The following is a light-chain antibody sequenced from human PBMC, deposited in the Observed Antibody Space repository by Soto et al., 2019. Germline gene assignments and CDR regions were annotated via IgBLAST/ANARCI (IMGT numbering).Light chain of an antibody. J-gene: IGKJ1*01. V-gene: IGKV3-20*01. CDR3: QQYGGSPQT. CDR2: GAS. Sequence: EIVLTQSPGTLSLSPGERATLSCRASQSVSNYLAWYQQKPGQAPRLLIYGASSRATGIPDRFSGSGSGTDFTLTISRLEPEYFAVYYCQQYGGSPQTFGQETKVDIK. CDR1: QSVSNY.